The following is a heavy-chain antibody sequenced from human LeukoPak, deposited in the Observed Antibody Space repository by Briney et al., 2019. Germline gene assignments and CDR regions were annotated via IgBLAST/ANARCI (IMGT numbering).Heavy chain of an antibody. V-gene: IGHV3-23*01. Sequence: EGSLRLSCAASGFTLSSYAMSWVRQAPGKGLEWVSAISGSGGSTYYADSVKGRFTISRDNSKNTLYLQMNSLRAEDTAVYCCAKLTWGLAVAGNFDYWGQGTLVTVSS. D-gene: IGHD6-19*01. J-gene: IGHJ4*02. CDR3: AKLTWGLAVAGNFDY. CDR1: GFTLSSYA. CDR2: ISGSGGST.